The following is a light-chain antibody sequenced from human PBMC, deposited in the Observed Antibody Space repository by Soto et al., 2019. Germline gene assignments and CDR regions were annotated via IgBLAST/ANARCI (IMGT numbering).Light chain of an antibody. CDR1: QSISSW. CDR2: DAS. J-gene: IGKJ3*01. V-gene: IGKV1-5*01. CDR3: QQYNSYSPT. Sequence: DIQMTQSPSTLSASVGDRVTITCRASQSISSWLAWYQQKPGKAPKLLIYDASSLESGVPSRFSDSGSGTEFTLTISSLQPDDFATYYCQQYNSYSPTFGPGTKVDIK.